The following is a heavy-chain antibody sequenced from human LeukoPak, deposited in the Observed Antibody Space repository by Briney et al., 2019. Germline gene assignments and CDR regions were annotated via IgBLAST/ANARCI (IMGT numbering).Heavy chain of an antibody. Sequence: SGGSLRLSCAASGFTFRSYGMHWVRQAPGKGLEWVSIIWYDGSNKYYADSVRGRFTIYRDNSKNTLYLQMNSLRVEDTAVYYCATGNEYYFDHWGQGTLVTVSS. D-gene: IGHD1-14*01. CDR2: IWYDGSNK. V-gene: IGHV3-33*01. CDR3: ATGNEYYFDH. CDR1: GFTFRSYG. J-gene: IGHJ4*02.